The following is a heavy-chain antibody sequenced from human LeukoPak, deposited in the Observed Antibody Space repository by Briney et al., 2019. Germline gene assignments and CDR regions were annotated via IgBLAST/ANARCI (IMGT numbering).Heavy chain of an antibody. Sequence: GGSLRLSCGASGFTFSSYGMHWVRQAPGKGLEWVAFIRYDGSNQYYTNSVKGRFTISRGNSKNTLYVQMNSLRGDDTGVYYCAKEGMVTPIDYWGQGTLVTVSS. CDR1: GFTFSSYG. D-gene: IGHD2-21*02. CDR3: AKEGMVTPIDY. V-gene: IGHV3-30*02. J-gene: IGHJ4*02. CDR2: IRYDGSNQ.